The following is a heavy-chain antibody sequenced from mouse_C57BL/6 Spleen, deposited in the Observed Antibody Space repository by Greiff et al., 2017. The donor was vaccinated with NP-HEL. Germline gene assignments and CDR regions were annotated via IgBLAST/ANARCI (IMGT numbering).Heavy chain of an antibody. D-gene: IGHD1-1*01. CDR2: INHSSGYT. CDR1: GYTFTSYW. J-gene: IGHJ1*03. CDR3: ARTGSSPYWYFDV. Sequence: QVQLQQSGAELAKPGASVKLSCKASGYTFTSYWMHWVNQRPGQGLEWIGSINHSSGYTKYNQKFKDKATLTADKSSSPAYMQLSSLTYEDSAVYYCARTGSSPYWYFDVWGTGTTVTVSS. V-gene: IGHV1-7*01.